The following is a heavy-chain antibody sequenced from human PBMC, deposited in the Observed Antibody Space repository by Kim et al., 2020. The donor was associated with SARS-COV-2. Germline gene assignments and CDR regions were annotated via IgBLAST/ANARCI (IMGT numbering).Heavy chain of an antibody. CDR2: INHSGST. CDR3: ARTQGDYAFDI. D-gene: IGHD3-16*01. Sequence: SETLSLTCAVYGGSFSGYYWSWIRQPPGKGLEWIGEINHSGSTNYNPSLKSRVTISVDTSKNQFSLKLSSVTAADTAVYYCARTQGDYAFDIWGQGTMVTVSS. J-gene: IGHJ3*02. CDR1: GGSFSGYY. V-gene: IGHV4-34*01.